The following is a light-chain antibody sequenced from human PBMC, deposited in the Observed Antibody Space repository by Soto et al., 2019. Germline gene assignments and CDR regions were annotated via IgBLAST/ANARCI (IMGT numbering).Light chain of an antibody. J-gene: IGLJ1*01. CDR1: SSDVGGYNY. Sequence: QSVLTQPASVSGSPGQWITISCTGTSSDVGGYNYVSWYQHHPGKAPKLMIFDVSNRPSGVSNRFSGSKSGTTASLTISGLQPEDEADYYCSSYTTSNTRQIVFGTGTKLTVL. V-gene: IGLV2-14*03. CDR2: DVS. CDR3: SSYTTSNTRQIV.